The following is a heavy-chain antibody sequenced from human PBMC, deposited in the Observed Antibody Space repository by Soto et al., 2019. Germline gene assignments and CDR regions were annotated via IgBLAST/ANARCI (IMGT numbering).Heavy chain of an antibody. D-gene: IGHD3-22*01. V-gene: IGHV1-2*04. Sequence: ASVKVSCKASGYTFIGYYIHWVRQAPGQGLEWMGWINPNSGGTNYAVKFEGWVTMTRDTSISTAFIEVRKLRSDDTATYYCARVLDDRGDLPSFDFWGKGTLVTVPS. CDR2: INPNSGGT. CDR1: GYTFIGYY. J-gene: IGHJ4*02. CDR3: ARVLDDRGDLPSFDF.